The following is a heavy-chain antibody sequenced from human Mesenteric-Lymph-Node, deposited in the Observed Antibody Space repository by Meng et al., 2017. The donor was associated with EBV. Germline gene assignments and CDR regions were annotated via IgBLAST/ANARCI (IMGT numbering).Heavy chain of an antibody. CDR2: INPGDGST. CDR1: GYTFTRYY. D-gene: IGHD6-19*01. V-gene: IGHV1-46*01. J-gene: IGHJ4*02. Sequence: QVQLVKSGAEVEKPGASVKISCKASGYTFTRYYIHCVRQAPGQGLEWMGIINPGDGSTTYAQKFQGRITMTRDTSTNTVYMELSSLRSDDTAVYYCARIWGIAVADYWGQGTLVTVSS. CDR3: ARIWGIAVADY.